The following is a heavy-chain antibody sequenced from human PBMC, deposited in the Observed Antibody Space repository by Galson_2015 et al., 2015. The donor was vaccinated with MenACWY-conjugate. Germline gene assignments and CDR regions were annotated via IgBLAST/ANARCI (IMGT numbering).Heavy chain of an antibody. CDR1: GITFDTYW. J-gene: IGHJ4*02. CDR2: FDSDGSGT. D-gene: IGHD3-3*01. V-gene: IGHV3-74*01. CDR3: VREGAWRTFAY. Sequence: SLRLSCAASGITFDTYWMHWVRQAPGKGLMWVARFDSDGSGTVYADSVKGRFTISRDNAENSLYLQMNSLRAEDTAVYYCVREGAWRTFAYWGQGTLVTVSS.